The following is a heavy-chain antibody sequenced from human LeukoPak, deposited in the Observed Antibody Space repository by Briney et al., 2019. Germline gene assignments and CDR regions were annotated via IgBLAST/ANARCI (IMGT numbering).Heavy chain of an antibody. CDR1: GGSIDSGGFY. D-gene: IGHD6-6*01. CDR2: VYYTGTT. Sequence: SETLSLTCIVSGGSIDSGGFYWGWIRQPPGKGPEWIGTVYYTGTTYYNPSLKSRVTISVDTSKNQFSLKLSSVTAADTAVYYCARDLGSSGPFDYWGQGTLVTVSS. J-gene: IGHJ4*02. V-gene: IGHV4-39*07. CDR3: ARDLGSSGPFDY.